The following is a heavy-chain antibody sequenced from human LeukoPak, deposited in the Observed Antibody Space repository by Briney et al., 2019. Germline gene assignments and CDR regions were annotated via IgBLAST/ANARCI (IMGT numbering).Heavy chain of an antibody. J-gene: IGHJ4*02. V-gene: IGHV1-18*01. D-gene: IGHD3-10*01. CDR1: GYTFNSYL. CDR2: ISGHNGNT. Sequence: ASVKVSCKASGYTFNSYLISWVRQVPGQGLEWMGWISGHNGNTDYAQKFKDRVTLTTDTSTSTAYMELRSLTSDDTAVYYCARIWAEFRLVSDFWGQGTLVTVSP. CDR3: ARIWAEFRLVSDF.